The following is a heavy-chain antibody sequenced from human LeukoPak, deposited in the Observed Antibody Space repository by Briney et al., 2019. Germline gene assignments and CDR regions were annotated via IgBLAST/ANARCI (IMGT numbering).Heavy chain of an antibody. CDR1: GFTFSSYA. CDR2: ISYDETNK. CDR3: AKHPGDFTGIVNYYYMDL. J-gene: IGHJ6*03. Sequence: GGSLRLSCAASGFTFSSYAMHWVRRAPGKGLEWVAIISYDETNKYYTDSVKGRFTISRDNSKNTLFLQMTSLKTEDTAVYYCAKHPGDFTGIVNYYYMDLWGKGTTVTVSS. D-gene: IGHD1-26*01. V-gene: IGHV3-30*18.